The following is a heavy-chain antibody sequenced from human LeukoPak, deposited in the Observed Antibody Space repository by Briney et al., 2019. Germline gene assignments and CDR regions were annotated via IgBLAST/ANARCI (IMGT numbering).Heavy chain of an antibody. D-gene: IGHD3-22*01. CDR2: ISAHNGNI. V-gene: IGHV1-18*01. CDR3: ARDYYDSSGFGAFDI. Sequence: ASVKVSCKASGYTFTNYGISWVRQAPGQGLEWMGWISAHNGNIKYAQNLQGRVTMTTDTSTSTAYMELRSLRSGDTAVYYCARDYYDSSGFGAFDIWGQGTMVTVSS. J-gene: IGHJ3*02. CDR1: GYTFTNYG.